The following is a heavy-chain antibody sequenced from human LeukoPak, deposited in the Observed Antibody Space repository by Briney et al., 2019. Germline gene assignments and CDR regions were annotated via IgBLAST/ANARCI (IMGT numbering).Heavy chain of an antibody. V-gene: IGHV3-7*01. Sequence: PGGSLRLSCAASGFTFSSYWMSWVRQAPGKGLEWVANIKQGGSEKYYVDSVKGRFTISRDNAKNSLYLQMNSLRAEDTAVYYCARMRGSYSFDYWGQGTLVTVSS. J-gene: IGHJ4*02. CDR2: IKQGGSEK. CDR3: ARMRGSYSFDY. D-gene: IGHD1-26*01. CDR1: GFTFSSYW.